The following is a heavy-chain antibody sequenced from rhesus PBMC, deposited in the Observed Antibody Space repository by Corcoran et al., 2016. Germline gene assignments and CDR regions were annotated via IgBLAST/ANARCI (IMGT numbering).Heavy chain of an antibody. Sequence: EVQLVQSGAEVKKPGASVKISCKASGYTFTDYYLHWVRQAPGKGLERMGRVDPEDGEAIPAQPFQARVPIPADTSTDTAYMELSSLRSEDTAVYYCATHLYSNYFDYWGQGVLVTVSS. D-gene: IGHD4-23*01. CDR3: ATHLYSNYFDY. CDR1: GYTFTDYY. CDR2: VDPEDGEA. J-gene: IGHJ4*01. V-gene: IGHV1-111*02.